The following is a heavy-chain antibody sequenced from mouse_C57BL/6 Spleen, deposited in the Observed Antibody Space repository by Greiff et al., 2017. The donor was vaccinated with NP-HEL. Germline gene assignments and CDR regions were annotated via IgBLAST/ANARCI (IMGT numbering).Heavy chain of an antibody. Sequence: EVQLVESGGDLVKPGGSLKLSCAASGFTFSSYGMSWVRQTPDKRLEWVATISSGGSYTYYPDSVKGRFTISRDNAKNTLYLQMSSLKSEDTAMYYCARHDYGSRAFADWGQGTLVTVSA. V-gene: IGHV5-6*01. CDR3: ARHDYGSRAFAD. CDR1: GFTFSSYG. J-gene: IGHJ3*01. CDR2: ISSGGSYT. D-gene: IGHD1-1*01.